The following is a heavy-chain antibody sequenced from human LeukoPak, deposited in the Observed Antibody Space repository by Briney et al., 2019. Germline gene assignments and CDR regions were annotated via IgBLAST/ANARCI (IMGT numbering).Heavy chain of an antibody. CDR3: ARKEGRGDFWSGYYYFDY. Sequence: PGRSLRLSCAASGFTFSSYSMNWVRQAPGKGLEWLSSISSSSSYIYYADSVKGRFTISRDNAKNSLYLQMNSLRAEDTAVYYCARKEGRGDFWSGYYYFDYRGQGTLVTVSS. J-gene: IGHJ4*02. V-gene: IGHV3-21*01. CDR1: GFTFSSYS. D-gene: IGHD3-3*01. CDR2: ISSSSSYI.